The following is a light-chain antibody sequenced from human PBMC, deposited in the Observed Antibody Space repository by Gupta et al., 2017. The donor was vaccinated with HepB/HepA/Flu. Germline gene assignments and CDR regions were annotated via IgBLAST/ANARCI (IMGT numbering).Light chain of an antibody. CDR3: QQYGSSPFT. V-gene: IGKV3-20*01. CDR2: HAS. J-gene: IGKJ3*01. CDR1: QSVTSSY. Sequence: EIVLTQSPGTLSLSPGERATLSCRASQSVTSSYLAWYQQKPGQAPRLLIYHASTRAAGIPDRFSGSGSGTDFTLTISRLEPEDFAVYYCQQYGSSPFTFGPGTKVDIK.